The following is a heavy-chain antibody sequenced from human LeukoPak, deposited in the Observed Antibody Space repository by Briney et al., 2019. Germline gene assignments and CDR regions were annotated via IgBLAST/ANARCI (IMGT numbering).Heavy chain of an antibody. CDR2: ISAYNGNT. CDR1: GGTFSSYA. J-gene: IGHJ4*02. V-gene: IGHV1-18*01. CDR3: ARDVYVYAGYNYLMDY. D-gene: IGHD5-24*01. Sequence: GASVKVSCKASGGTFSSYAINWVRQAPGQGLEWMGWISAYNGNTNYAQRLQGRVTMTTDTSTSTAYMELRSLRSDDTAVYYCARDVYVYAGYNYLMDYWGQGTLVTVSS.